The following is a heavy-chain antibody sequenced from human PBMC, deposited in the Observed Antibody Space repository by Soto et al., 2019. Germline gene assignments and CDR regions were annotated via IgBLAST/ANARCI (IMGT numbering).Heavy chain of an antibody. CDR3: ASASYRSGPVWFDP. CDR1: GGSFSGYY. D-gene: IGHD3-10*01. Sequence: SETLSLTCAVYGGSFSGYYWSWIRQPPGKGLEWIGEINHSGSTNYNPSLRSRVTISVDTSKNQFSLKLSSVTAADTAVYYCASASYRSGPVWFDPWGQGTLITVAA. CDR2: INHSGST. J-gene: IGHJ5*02. V-gene: IGHV4-34*01.